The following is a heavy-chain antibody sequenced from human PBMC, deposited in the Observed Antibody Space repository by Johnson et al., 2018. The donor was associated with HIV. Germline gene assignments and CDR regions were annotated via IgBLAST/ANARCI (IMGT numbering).Heavy chain of an antibody. CDR2: INSDGSST. CDR3: ARHYGWGDHWDAFDI. Sequence: VQLVESGGGLVQPGGSLRLSCAASRFSFSSYWMHWVRQAPGKGLVWVSRINSDGSSTNYADSVTGRFTISRDNAKNTLYLQMSSLRAEDTAVYYCARHYGWGDHWDAFDIWGQGTMAIVSS. V-gene: IGHV3-74*01. CDR1: RFSFSSYW. J-gene: IGHJ3*02. D-gene: IGHD4-17*01.